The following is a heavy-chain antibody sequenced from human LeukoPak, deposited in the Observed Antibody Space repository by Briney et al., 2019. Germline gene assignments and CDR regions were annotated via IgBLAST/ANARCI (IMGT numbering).Heavy chain of an antibody. CDR1: GGSISSGGYC. Sequence: SQTLSLTCTVSGGSISSGGYCWSWIRQPPGKGLEWIGDIFHSGSTYYNPSLKSRVTISVDTSKNQFSLKLSSVTAADTAVYYCARSRRDYDILTGYLAYWYFDLWGRGTLVTVSS. D-gene: IGHD3-9*01. CDR2: IFHSGST. CDR3: ARSRRDYDILTGYLAYWYFDL. V-gene: IGHV4-30-2*01. J-gene: IGHJ2*01.